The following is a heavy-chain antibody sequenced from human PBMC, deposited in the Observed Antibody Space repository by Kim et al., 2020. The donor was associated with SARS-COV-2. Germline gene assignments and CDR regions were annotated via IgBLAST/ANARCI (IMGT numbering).Heavy chain of an antibody. J-gene: IGHJ6*03. CDR3: ARLPVDYYYYMDV. Sequence: ADTVKGRFTISRDNAKTSLYLQMNSLRAEDTAVYYCARLPVDYYYYMDVWGKGTTVTVSS. V-gene: IGHV3-11*01.